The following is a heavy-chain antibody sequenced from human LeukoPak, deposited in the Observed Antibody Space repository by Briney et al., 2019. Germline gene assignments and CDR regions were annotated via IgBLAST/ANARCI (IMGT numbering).Heavy chain of an antibody. CDR3: AKKYYDILTGYQHPLEFDY. CDR2: INHSGST. V-gene: IGHV4-34*01. J-gene: IGHJ4*02. Sequence: PSETLSLTCAVYGGSFSGYYWSWIRQPPGKGLEWIGEINHSGSTNYNPSLKSRVTISVDTSKNQFSLKLSSVTAADTAVYYCAKKYYDILTGYQHPLEFDYWGQGTLVTVSS. D-gene: IGHD3-9*01. CDR1: GGSFSGYY.